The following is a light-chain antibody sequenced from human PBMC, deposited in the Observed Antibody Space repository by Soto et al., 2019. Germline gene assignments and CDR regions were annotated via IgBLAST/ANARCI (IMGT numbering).Light chain of an antibody. V-gene: IGLV2-14*03. CDR1: NSDVGSSNY. J-gene: IGLJ2*01. Sequence: QSALTQPASVSVSPGQSITLSCTGSNSDVGSSNYVSWYQQLPGKAPKLIIFDVNNRPSGVSDRFSGSKSDNTASLTISGLQAVDEADYYCSSYTTLNTVIFGGGTKLTVL. CDR2: DVN. CDR3: SSYTTLNTVI.